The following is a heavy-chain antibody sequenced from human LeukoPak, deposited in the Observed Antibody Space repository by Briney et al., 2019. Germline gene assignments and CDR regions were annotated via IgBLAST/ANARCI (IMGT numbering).Heavy chain of an antibody. Sequence: PSETLSLTCALYGGPFSDYYWSWIRQPPGKGLEWIGEINHSGSTNYNPSLKSRVTISVDTSKNQFSLKLSSVTAADTAVYYCARAPFGSDWYSLWGQGTMVTVSS. CDR3: ARAPFGSDWYSL. CDR1: GGPFSDYY. CDR2: INHSGST. J-gene: IGHJ3*01. V-gene: IGHV4-34*01. D-gene: IGHD2-21*02.